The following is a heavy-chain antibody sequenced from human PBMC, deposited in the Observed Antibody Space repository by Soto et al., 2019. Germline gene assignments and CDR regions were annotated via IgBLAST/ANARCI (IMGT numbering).Heavy chain of an antibody. CDR1: GFTFSSYG. D-gene: IGHD3-10*01. J-gene: IGHJ6*02. CDR3: VRDRDLRDYYGMDV. CDR2: ISTNGRSK. V-gene: IGHV3-48*02. Sequence: GGSLRLSCAASGFTFSSYGMHWVRHAPGKGLEWIADISTNGRSKSYAASVRGRFTISRDNTKNSMYLQMNSLRDDDTAVYYCVRDRDLRDYYGMDVWGQGTTVTVSS.